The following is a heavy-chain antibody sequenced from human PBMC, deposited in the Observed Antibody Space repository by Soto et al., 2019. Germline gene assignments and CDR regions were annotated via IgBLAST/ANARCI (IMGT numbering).Heavy chain of an antibody. CDR3: ARDAIIAVPGPDYFDY. V-gene: IGHV3-33*01. CDR2: IWNDGSKN. Sequence: GGSPRLSCAASGFTFSIYGMHWARQAPGKGLEWVALIWNDGSKNYFADSVKGRFTISRDNSKNTLHLQMNSLRAEDTAVYYCARDAIIAVPGPDYFDYWGQGTLVTVSS. CDR1: GFTFSIYG. J-gene: IGHJ4*02. D-gene: IGHD6-19*01.